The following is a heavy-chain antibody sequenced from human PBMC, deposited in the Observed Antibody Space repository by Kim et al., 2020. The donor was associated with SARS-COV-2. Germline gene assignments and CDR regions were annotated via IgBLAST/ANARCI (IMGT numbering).Heavy chain of an antibody. CDR3: ARDGVVRESVGWFDP. D-gene: IGHD3-10*01. CDR1: GFTVSSNY. CDR2: IYSDGNT. J-gene: IGHJ5*02. Sequence: GGSLRLSCAASGFTVSSNYMSWVRQAPGKGLEWVSVIYSDGNTYYADSVKGRFTISRDNSKNTLYLQMNSLRAEDTAVYYCARDGVVRESVGWFDPWGQGTLVTVSS. V-gene: IGHV3-53*01.